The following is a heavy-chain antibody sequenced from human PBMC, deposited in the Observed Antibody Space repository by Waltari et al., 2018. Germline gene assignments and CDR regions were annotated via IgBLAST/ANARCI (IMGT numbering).Heavy chain of an antibody. CDR1: GYTFTSYG. CDR3: ARSRVPKVGPKQPPEY. D-gene: IGHD6-13*01. V-gene: IGHV1-18*01. CDR2: SSAYNVNT. Sequence: QVQLVQSGAEVKKPGASVKVSCKASGYTFTSYGISWVRQAPGQGLEWMGWSSAYNVNTNYAQKPQGRVTMTTDTSTSTAYMELRSLRSDDTAVYYCARSRVPKVGPKQPPEYWGQGTLVTVSS. J-gene: IGHJ4*02.